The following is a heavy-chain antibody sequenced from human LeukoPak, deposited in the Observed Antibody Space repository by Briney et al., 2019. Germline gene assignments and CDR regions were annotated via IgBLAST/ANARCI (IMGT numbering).Heavy chain of an antibody. D-gene: IGHD6-13*01. CDR1: GFSFSRYG. CDR3: ARWGIATAGGIDY. J-gene: IGHJ4*02. CDR2: IWFDGSNK. Sequence: GTSLRLSCAASGFSFSRYGMHWVRQAPGKGLEWVALIWFDGSNKYHADSVKGRFTISRDNSKNALDLQMSSLSVEDTAVYYCARWGIATAGGIDYWGQGTLVTVSS. V-gene: IGHV3-33*01.